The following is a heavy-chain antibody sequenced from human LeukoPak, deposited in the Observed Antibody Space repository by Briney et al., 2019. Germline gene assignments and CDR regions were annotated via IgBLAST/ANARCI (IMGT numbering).Heavy chain of an antibody. CDR3: AAECGGDCYSGWFDP. Sequence: ASVKVSCKAPGGTFSSYAISWVRQAPGQGLEWMGRIIPIFGTANYAQKFQGRVTITTDESTSTAYMELSSLRSEDTAVYYCAAECGGDCYSGWFDPWGQGTLVTVSS. D-gene: IGHD2-21*02. CDR1: GGTFSSYA. CDR2: IIPIFGTA. J-gene: IGHJ5*02. V-gene: IGHV1-69*05.